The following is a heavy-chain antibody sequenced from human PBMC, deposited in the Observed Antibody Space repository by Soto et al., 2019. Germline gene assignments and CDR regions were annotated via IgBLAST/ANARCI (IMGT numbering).Heavy chain of an antibody. V-gene: IGHV3-33*08. CDR3: ARDSNNYYFDY. J-gene: IGHJ4*02. D-gene: IGHD1-20*01. CDR2: IWYDGSNK. Sequence: LSLTCAVYGGSFSGYYWSWVRQAPGKGLEWVAVIWYDGSNKYYADSVKGRFTISRDNSKNTLYLQMNSLRAEDTAVYYCARDSNNYYFDYWGQGTMVTVSS. CDR1: GGSFSGYY.